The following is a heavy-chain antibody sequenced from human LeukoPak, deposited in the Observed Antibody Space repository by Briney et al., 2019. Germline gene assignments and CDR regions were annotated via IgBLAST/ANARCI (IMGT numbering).Heavy chain of an antibody. D-gene: IGHD6-25*01. Sequence: TSVKVSCKASGYTFTGYYMHWVRQAPGQGLDWMGWINPNSGGTNYAQKFQGRVTMTRDTSISTAYMELSRLRSDDTAVYYCARGLQDSSGEVWYIDYWGQGTLVTVSS. CDR1: GYTFTGYY. J-gene: IGHJ4*02. CDR3: ARGLQDSSGEVWYIDY. CDR2: INPNSGGT. V-gene: IGHV1-2*02.